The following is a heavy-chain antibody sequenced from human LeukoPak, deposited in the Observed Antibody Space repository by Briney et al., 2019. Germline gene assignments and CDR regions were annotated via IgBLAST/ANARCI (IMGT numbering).Heavy chain of an antibody. CDR1: GFTFSDYW. V-gene: IGHV3-7*01. CDR2: IKQDGSQR. CDR3: ARRGGSSSRRSPIDY. Sequence: GSLRLSCTASGFTFSDYWMTWVRQAPGKGPEWVTNIKQDGSQRYYVDSVRGRFTISRDNAKNSLFLQMNGLRAEDTAVYYCARRGGSSSRRSPIDYWGQGTLVTVSS. J-gene: IGHJ4*02. D-gene: IGHD6-6*01.